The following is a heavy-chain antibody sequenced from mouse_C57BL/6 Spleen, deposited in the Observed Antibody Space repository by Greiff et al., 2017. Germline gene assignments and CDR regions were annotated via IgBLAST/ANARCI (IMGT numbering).Heavy chain of an antibody. V-gene: IGHV6-3*01. CDR1: GFTFSNYW. CDR2: IRLISDNYAT. CDR3: TVNYGSSSFAY. D-gene: IGHD1-1*01. Sequence: EVKLEESGGGLVQPGGSMKLSCVASGFTFSNYWMNWVRQSPEKGLEWVAQIRLISDNYATHYAESVKGRFTISRDDSKSSVYLQMNNLRAEDTGIYYCTVNYGSSSFAYWGQGTLVTVSA. J-gene: IGHJ3*01.